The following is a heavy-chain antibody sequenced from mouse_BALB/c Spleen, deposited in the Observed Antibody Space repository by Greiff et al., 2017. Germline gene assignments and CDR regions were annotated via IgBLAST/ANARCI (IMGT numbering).Heavy chain of an antibody. CDR3: ARSYYYGSSIDY. V-gene: IGHV1-20*02. Sequence: VQLKESGPELVKPGASVKISCKASGYSFTGYFMNWVMQSHGKSLEWIGRINPYNGDTFYNQKFKGKATLTVDKSSSTAHMELRSLASEDSAVYYCARSYYYGSSIDYWGQGTTLTVSS. D-gene: IGHD1-1*01. J-gene: IGHJ2*01. CDR2: INPYNGDT. CDR1: GYSFTGYF.